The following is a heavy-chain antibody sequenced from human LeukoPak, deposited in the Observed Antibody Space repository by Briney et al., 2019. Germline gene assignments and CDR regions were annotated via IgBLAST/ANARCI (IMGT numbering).Heavy chain of an antibody. V-gene: IGHV3-30-3*01. CDR2: ISYDGSNK. CDR3: ARGRRFHDYSNYGGPGY. CDR1: GFTFSSYA. Sequence: GRSLRLSCAASGFTFSSYAMYWVRQAPGKGLEWVAVISYDGSNKYYADSVKGRFTISRDNSKNTLYLQMNSLRAEDTAVYYCARGRRFHDYSNYGGPGYWGQGTLVTVSS. D-gene: IGHD4-11*01. J-gene: IGHJ4*02.